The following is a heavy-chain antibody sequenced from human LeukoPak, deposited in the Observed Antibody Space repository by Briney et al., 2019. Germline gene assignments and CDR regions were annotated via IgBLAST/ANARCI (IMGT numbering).Heavy chain of an antibody. CDR2: IYFSGCT. D-gene: IGHD3-22*01. J-gene: IGHJ3*02. CDR3: ALRYYYDGSGYSPSWDAFDI. V-gene: IGHV4-30-4*01. CDR1: GVTINTGDCY. Sequence: SQTLSFNCTVSGVTINTGDCYWQWPRQPPERGLEWIAYIYFSGCTYYNPSLKSRVTISADTSKNQFSLKLSSVTAADTAVYYCALRYYYDGSGYSPSWDAFDIWGQGTMVTVSS.